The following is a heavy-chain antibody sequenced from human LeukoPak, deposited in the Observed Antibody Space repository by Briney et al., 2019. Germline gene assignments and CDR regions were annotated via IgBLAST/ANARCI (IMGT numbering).Heavy chain of an antibody. D-gene: IGHD4-23*01. CDR3: AKDYGGNSNPGPFWFDP. Sequence: GGSLRLSCAASGFTFSSYAMSWVRQAPGKGLEWVSAISGSGGSTYYADSVKGRFTISRDNSKNTLYLQMNSLRAEDTAVYYCAKDYGGNSNPGPFWFDPWGQGTLVTVSS. CDR1: GFTFSSYA. CDR2: ISGSGGST. V-gene: IGHV3-23*01. J-gene: IGHJ5*02.